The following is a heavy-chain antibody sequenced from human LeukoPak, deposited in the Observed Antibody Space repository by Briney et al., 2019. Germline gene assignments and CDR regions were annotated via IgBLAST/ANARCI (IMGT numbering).Heavy chain of an antibody. V-gene: IGHV1-8*01. D-gene: IGHD6-6*01. CDR1: GYTFTSYD. CDR2: MDRNSGNT. CDR3: ARLEYSSSRGDYYYYYMDV. J-gene: IGHJ6*03. Sequence: GSSVKVCCKASGYTFTSYDINWVRQATGQGLEWRGWMDRNSGNTGYAQKFQGRVTITRNTSISTAYMELSSLRSEDTAVYYCARLEYSSSRGDYYYYYMDVWGKGTTVTVSS.